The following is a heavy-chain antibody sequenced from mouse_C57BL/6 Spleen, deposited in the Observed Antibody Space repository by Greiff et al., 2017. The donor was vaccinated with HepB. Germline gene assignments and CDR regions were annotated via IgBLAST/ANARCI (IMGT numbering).Heavy chain of an antibody. Sequence: VHVKQSGTVLARPGASVKMSCKTSGYTFTSYWMHWVKQRHGQGLEWIGAIYPGNSDTSYNQKFKGKAKLTAVTSASTAYLELNSLTNEDSAVYYCTRSLYDGYDEGGYAMDYWGQGTSVTVSS. V-gene: IGHV1-5*01. J-gene: IGHJ4*01. CDR1: GYTFTSYW. D-gene: IGHD2-2*01. CDR2: IYPGNSDT. CDR3: TRSLYDGYDEGGYAMDY.